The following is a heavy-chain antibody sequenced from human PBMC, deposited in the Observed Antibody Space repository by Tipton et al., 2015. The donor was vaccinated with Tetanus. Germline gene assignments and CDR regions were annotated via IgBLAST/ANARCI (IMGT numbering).Heavy chain of an antibody. CDR2: VYSSGST. V-gene: IGHV4-4*07. Sequence: TLSLTCTVSGGSLNTFYWNWIRQPAGEGLEWIGRVYSSGSTNYNPSLKSRVTMSIDASKNQFSLELTSVTAADTAVYYCARDFRERSGTYYSYYYTMDVWGQGTTVTVSS. CDR1: GGSLNTFY. D-gene: IGHD1-26*01. CDR3: ARDFRERSGTYYSYYYTMDV. J-gene: IGHJ6*02.